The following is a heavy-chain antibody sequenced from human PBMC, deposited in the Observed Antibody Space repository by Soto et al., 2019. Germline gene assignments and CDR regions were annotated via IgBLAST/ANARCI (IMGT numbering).Heavy chain of an antibody. J-gene: IGHJ2*01. CDR1: GFIFSSYG. Sequence: QVQLVESGGGVVQPGRSLRLPCAASGFIFSSYGMHWVRQAPGKGLEWGAIIWYDGSNKYYADSVKGRFTISRDNSKNTLYLQMNSLRAEDTAVSYCARAAYSGSYLYFDLWGRGTLVTVSS. D-gene: IGHD1-26*01. V-gene: IGHV3-33*01. CDR2: IWYDGSNK. CDR3: ARAAYSGSYLYFDL.